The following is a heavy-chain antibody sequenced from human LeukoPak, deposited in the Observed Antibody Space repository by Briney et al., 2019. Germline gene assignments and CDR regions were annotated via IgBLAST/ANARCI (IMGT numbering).Heavy chain of an antibody. CDR1: GFTFSNYN. CDR3: ARTGGWYSSGQRYYYYYMDV. CDR2: ISSSSSYI. V-gene: IGHV3-21*01. J-gene: IGHJ6*03. Sequence: NTGGSLRLSCAASGFTFSNYNMNWVRQAPGKGLEWVSSISSSSSYIYYADSVKGRFTISRDNAKNSLYLQMNSLRAEDTAVYYCARTGGWYSSGQRYYYYYMDVWGKGTTVTVSS. D-gene: IGHD6-19*01.